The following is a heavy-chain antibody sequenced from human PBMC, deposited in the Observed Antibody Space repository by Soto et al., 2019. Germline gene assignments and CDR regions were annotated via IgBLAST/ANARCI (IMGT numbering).Heavy chain of an antibody. Sequence: EVQLVESGGGLVQPGGSLRLSCGASGFTFRTYWLSWVRQVPGKGLEWVANINQDVSEKNYADSVKGRFTISRDNAKNSLHLQMSSLRAEDTALYYCARDGSTSWYSYDYHGMDVWGQGTTVTVSS. CDR1: GFTFRTYW. J-gene: IGHJ6*02. CDR2: INQDVSEK. CDR3: ARDGSTSWYSYDYHGMDV. D-gene: IGHD5-18*01. V-gene: IGHV3-7*05.